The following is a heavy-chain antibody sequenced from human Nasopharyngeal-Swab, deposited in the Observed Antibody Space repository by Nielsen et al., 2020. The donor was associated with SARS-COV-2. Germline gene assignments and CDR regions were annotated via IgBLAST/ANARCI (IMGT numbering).Heavy chain of an antibody. D-gene: IGHD2-21*02. CDR3: RVVVTATDFDY. J-gene: IGHJ4*02. Sequence: SCAASGFTFSDHYMDWVRQAPGKGLEWVGRTRNKANSYTTEYAASVKGRFTISRDDSKNSLYLQMNSLKTEDTAVYYCRVVVTATDFDYWGQGTLVTVSS. CDR1: GFTFSDHY. CDR2: TRNKANSYTT. V-gene: IGHV3-72*01.